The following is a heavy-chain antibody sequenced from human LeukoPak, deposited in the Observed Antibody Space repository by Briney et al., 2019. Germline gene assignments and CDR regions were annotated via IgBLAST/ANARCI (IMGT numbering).Heavy chain of an antibody. CDR1: GFTVSNNY. V-gene: IGHV3-66*01. D-gene: IGHD3-3*01. Sequence: GGSLRLSCVASGFTVSNNYMSWVRQVPGKGLEWVSVIYSDGTTYYADSVKGRFTVSRDNSKNTLYLHMNSLRAEDTAVYYCARATANYDFWSGFSSYYGLDVWGQGTTVTVSS. J-gene: IGHJ6*02. CDR2: IYSDGTT. CDR3: ARATANYDFWSGFSSYYGLDV.